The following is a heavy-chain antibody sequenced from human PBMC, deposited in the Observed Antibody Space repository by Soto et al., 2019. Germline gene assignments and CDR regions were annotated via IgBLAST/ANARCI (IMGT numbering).Heavy chain of an antibody. CDR3: ARDRFPYGMDV. V-gene: IGHV3-66*01. Sequence: LRLSCAASGFTVSSNYMSWVRQAPGKGLEWVSFIYSGGSTYYADSVKGRFTISRDKSKNTLYLQMNSLRADDTAMYYCARDRFPYGMDVWGQGTTVTVSS. CDR2: IYSGGST. CDR1: GFTVSSNY. J-gene: IGHJ6*02.